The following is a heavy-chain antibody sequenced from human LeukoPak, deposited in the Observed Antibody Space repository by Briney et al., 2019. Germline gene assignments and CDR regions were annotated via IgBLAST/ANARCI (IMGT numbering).Heavy chain of an antibody. CDR2: IYYSGGT. CDR1: GGSISSYY. CDR3: ARSRPHIVVVPAAEFDY. Sequence: PSETLSLTCTVSGGSISSYYWSWIRQPPGKGLEWIGYIYYSGGTNYNPSLKSRVTISVDTSKNQFSLKLSSVTAADTAVYYCARSRPHIVVVPAAEFDYWGQGTLVTVSS. V-gene: IGHV4-59*01. D-gene: IGHD2-2*01. J-gene: IGHJ4*02.